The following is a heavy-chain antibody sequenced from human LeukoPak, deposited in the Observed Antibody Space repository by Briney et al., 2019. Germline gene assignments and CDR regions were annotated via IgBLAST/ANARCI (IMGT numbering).Heavy chain of an antibody. CDR3: ARGLGIVGATNFDY. CDR2: IYTSGST. J-gene: IGHJ4*02. CDR1: GGSISSYY. D-gene: IGHD1-26*01. V-gene: IGHV4-4*07. Sequence: SETLSLTCTVSGGSISSYYWSWIRQPAGKGLEWIGHIYTSGSTNYNPSLKGRVTISVDTSKNQFSLKVSSVTAADTAVYYCARGLGIVGATNFDYWGQGTLVTVSS.